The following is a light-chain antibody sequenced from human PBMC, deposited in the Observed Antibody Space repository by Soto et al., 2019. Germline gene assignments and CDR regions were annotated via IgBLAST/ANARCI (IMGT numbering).Light chain of an antibody. CDR1: QRLSASD. CDR3: QHYDSSPPYT. V-gene: IGKV3-20*01. CDR2: GVS. Sequence: EIVLTQSPGTLSLSPGQRATLSCRASQRLSASDIAWYQQKPGQAPKFLIYGVSSRATGIPDRFSGSGSGTDFTLTISRLEPEDSAVYYCQHYDSSPPYTFGQGTK. J-gene: IGKJ2*01.